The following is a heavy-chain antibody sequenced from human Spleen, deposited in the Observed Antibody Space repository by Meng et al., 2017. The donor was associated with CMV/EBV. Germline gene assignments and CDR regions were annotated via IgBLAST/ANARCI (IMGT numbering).Heavy chain of an antibody. J-gene: IGHJ6*02. D-gene: IGHD6-13*01. V-gene: IGHV3-23*01. CDR2: ISGSGGST. CDR3: AASGSSWYWHGLDG. Sequence: GGSLRLSCAASGFTFSNYAMSWVRQAPGKGLEWVSGISGSGGSTYYADSYADSVKGRITISRDNAKNTVFLEMNSLRGDDTAVYNCAASGSSWYWHGLDGWGQGTTVTVSS. CDR1: GFTFSNYA.